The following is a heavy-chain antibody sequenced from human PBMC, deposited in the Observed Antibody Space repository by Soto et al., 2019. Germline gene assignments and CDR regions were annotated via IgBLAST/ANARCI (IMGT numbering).Heavy chain of an antibody. J-gene: IGHJ5*01. CDR1: GGSFSGYY. Sequence: QVQLQQWGAGLLKPSETLSLSCAVYGGSFSGYYWSWIRQPPGKGLEWIGEINHSGSTNYNPSLKSRVTISVDTSKNQFSLKLSSVTAADTAAYYCASPDYGDYARFDSWGQGTLVTVSS. CDR2: INHSGST. V-gene: IGHV4-34*01. CDR3: ASPDYGDYARFDS. D-gene: IGHD4-17*01.